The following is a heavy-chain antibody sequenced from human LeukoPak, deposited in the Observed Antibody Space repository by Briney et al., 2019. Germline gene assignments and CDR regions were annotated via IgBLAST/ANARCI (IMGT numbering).Heavy chain of an antibody. CDR1: GFTFSTYN. J-gene: IGHJ3*02. D-gene: IGHD3-22*01. CDR3: AREGSYYYDSSPGAFDI. V-gene: IGHV3-21*01. Sequence: GGSLRLSCAASGFTFSTYNMNWVRQAPGKGLEWVSSITSSSRYIYYADSVRGRFTISRDNAKNSLYLQMNSLRAEDTAEYYCAREGSYYYDSSPGAFDIWGQGTMVTVSS. CDR2: ITSSSRYI.